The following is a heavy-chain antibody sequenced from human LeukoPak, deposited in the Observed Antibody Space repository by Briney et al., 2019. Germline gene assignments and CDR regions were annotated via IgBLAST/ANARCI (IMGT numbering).Heavy chain of an antibody. CDR3: ARDHLFGDYDILTGSRIGAFDI. V-gene: IGHV1-18*01. CDR2: ISAYNGNT. CDR1: GYTFTSYG. Sequence: ASVKVSCKASGYTFTSYGISWVRQAPGQGLEWMGWISAYNGNTNYAQKLQGRVTMTTDTSTSTAYMELRSLRSDDTAVYYCARDHLFGDYDILTGSRIGAFDIWGQGTMVTVSS. J-gene: IGHJ3*02. D-gene: IGHD3-9*01.